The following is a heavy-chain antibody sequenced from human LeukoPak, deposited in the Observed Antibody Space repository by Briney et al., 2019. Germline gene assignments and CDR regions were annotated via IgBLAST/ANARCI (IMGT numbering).Heavy chain of an antibody. V-gene: IGHV1-2*02. CDR1: GYTFTGYY. Sequence: ASVRVSCKASGYTFTGYYLHWVRQVPGQGLEWMGWINPNSDGTKYAQKFQGRVTMTRDTSISTAYMELSRLRSDDTAVYYCARPAPYDMNAFDIWGQGTMVTVSS. CDR2: INPNSDGT. D-gene: IGHD3-22*01. CDR3: ARPAPYDMNAFDI. J-gene: IGHJ3*02.